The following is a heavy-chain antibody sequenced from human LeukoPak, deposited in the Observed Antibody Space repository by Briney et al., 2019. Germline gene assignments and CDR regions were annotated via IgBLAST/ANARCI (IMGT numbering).Heavy chain of an antibody. CDR1: GGSISSSSYY. D-gene: IGHD3-10*01. J-gene: IGHJ6*03. CDR3: ARVEEGYGSGRRENYYYYYMDV. CDR2: IYYSGST. Sequence: ASETLSLTCTVSGGSISSSSYYWGWIRQPPGKGLEWIGYIYYSGSTNYNPSLKSRVIISVDTSKNQFSLKLSSVTAADTAVYYCARVEEGYGSGRRENYYYYYMDVWGKGTTVTISS. V-gene: IGHV4-61*05.